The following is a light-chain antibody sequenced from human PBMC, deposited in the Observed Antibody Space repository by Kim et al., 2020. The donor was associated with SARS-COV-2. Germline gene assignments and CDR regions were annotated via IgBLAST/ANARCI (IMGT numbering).Light chain of an antibody. CDR3: QQYDSSPLT. J-gene: IGKJ4*01. CDR1: QSVSNNN. Sequence: SQGERATLSCRASQSVSNNNLAWYQQKPGQAPRLLLSSVSRRATDIPDRCSGSGSVTDFTLSISGLEPDDFAVYYCQQYDSSPLTFGGGTKVDIK. V-gene: IGKV3-20*01. CDR2: SVS.